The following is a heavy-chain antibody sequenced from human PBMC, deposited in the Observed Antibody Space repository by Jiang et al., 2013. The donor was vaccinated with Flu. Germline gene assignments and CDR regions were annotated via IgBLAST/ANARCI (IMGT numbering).Heavy chain of an antibody. CDR3: ASGGHIDY. Sequence: QLVESGGGLVQPGGSLRLSCAASGLTFSRFWMSWVRQAPGKGLEWVANINEDGSQKYYVDSVRGRFTISRDNVKNSLYLQMDSLRSEDTAVYYCASGGHIDYCGQGTL. J-gene: IGHJ4*01. D-gene: IGHD2-15*01. CDR1: GLTFSRFW. V-gene: IGHV3-7*03. CDR2: INEDGSQK.